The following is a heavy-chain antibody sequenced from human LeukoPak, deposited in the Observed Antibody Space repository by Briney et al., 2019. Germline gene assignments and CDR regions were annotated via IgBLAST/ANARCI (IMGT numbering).Heavy chain of an antibody. CDR3: AKRVVVTAIQYYFDY. CDR2: IRTGGAT. J-gene: IGHJ4*02. D-gene: IGHD2-21*02. Sequence: GGSLRLSCVASGFTFSGFSMSWVRQPPGKGLEWVSAIRTGGATYYADSVKGRFTISRDNSKNMLYLQMNSLRAEDTAVYYCAKRVVVTAIQYYFDYWGQGTLVTVSS. CDR1: GFTFSGFS. V-gene: IGHV3-23*01.